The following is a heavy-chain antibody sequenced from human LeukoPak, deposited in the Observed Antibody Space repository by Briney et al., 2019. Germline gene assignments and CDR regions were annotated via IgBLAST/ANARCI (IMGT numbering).Heavy chain of an antibody. J-gene: IGHJ4*02. Sequence: ASVKVSCKTSGFTSTDYYFHWVRQAPGQGLEWMAWINPNSGGTHSAQKFQGRVTMTRDTSMSTAYMELSRLRSDDTAVYYCATPYGKELDYWGQGTLVTVSS. D-gene: IGHD1-1*01. CDR2: INPNSGGT. V-gene: IGHV1-2*02. CDR1: GFTSTDYY. CDR3: ATPYGKELDY.